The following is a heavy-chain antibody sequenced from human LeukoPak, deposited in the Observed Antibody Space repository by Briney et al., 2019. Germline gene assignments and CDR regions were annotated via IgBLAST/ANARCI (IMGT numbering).Heavy chain of an antibody. V-gene: IGHV4-59*12. CDR2: IYYSGST. D-gene: IGHD1-26*01. J-gene: IGHJ5*02. CDR3: ARVMSGSYSQIGNWFDP. Sequence: SETLSLTCTVSGGSISSYYWSWIRQPPGKGLEWIGYIYYSGSTNYNPSLKSRVTISVDTSKNQFSLKLSSVTAADTAVYYCARVMSGSYSQIGNWFDPWGQGTLVTVSS. CDR1: GGSISSYY.